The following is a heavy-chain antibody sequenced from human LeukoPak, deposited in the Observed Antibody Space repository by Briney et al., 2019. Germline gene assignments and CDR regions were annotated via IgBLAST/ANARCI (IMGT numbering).Heavy chain of an antibody. J-gene: IGHJ6*02. CDR3: ARVRGMDYYYYGMDV. CDR2: IYYSGST. D-gene: IGHD2-15*01. Sequence: SETLSLTCTVSGGSISSYYWSWIRQPPGKGLEWIGYIYYSGSTNYNPSLKSRVTISVDTSKNQFSLKLSSVTAADTAVYYCARVRGMDYYYYGMDVWGRGTTVTVSS. CDR1: GGSISSYY. V-gene: IGHV4-59*01.